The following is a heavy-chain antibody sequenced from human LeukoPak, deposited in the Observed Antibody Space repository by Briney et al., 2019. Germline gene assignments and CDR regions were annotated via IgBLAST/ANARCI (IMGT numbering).Heavy chain of an antibody. J-gene: IGHJ4*02. CDR3: ARDSGYSSGSSSWTGYFDY. D-gene: IGHD6-13*01. CDR2: ISAYNGNT. CDR1: GYTFTSYG. Sequence: ASVKVSCKASGYTFTSYGISWVRQAPGQGLEWMGWISAYNGNTNYAQKLQGRVTMTTDTSTSTAYMELRSLRSDDTAVYYCARDSGYSSGSSSWTGYFDYWGQGTLVTVSS. V-gene: IGHV1-18*01.